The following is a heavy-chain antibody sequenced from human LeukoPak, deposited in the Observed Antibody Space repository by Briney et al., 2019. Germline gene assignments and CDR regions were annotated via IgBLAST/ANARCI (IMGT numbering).Heavy chain of an antibody. CDR3: ARSTPTSFFDY. D-gene: IGHD3-16*02. J-gene: IGHJ4*02. CDR1: GGSISSGGYY. Sequence: PSQTLSLTCTVSGGSISSGGYYWSWICQPPGKGPECVGYIYYTGTTYYNPSLKSRLTISVDTSKNQFSLNLDSVTAADTAVYYRARSTPTSFFDYWGQGTLVTVSS. CDR2: IYYTGTT. V-gene: IGHV4-31*03.